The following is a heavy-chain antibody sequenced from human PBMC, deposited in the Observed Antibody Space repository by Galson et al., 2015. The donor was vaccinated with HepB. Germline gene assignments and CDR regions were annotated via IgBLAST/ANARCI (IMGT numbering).Heavy chain of an antibody. CDR2: IRYDGSNK. CDR3: AKDSSWPARTYFDY. CDR1: GFTFSSYG. Sequence: SLRLSCAASGFTFSSYGMHWVRQAPGKGLEWVAFIRYDGSNKYYADSVKGRFTISRDNSKNTLYLQMNSLRAEDTAVYYCAKDSSWPARTYFDYWGQGTLVTVSS. D-gene: IGHD3-16*01. J-gene: IGHJ4*02. V-gene: IGHV3-30*02.